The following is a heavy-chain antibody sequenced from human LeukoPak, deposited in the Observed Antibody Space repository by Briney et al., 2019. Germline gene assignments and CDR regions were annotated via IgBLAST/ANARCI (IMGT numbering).Heavy chain of an antibody. D-gene: IGHD6-13*01. CDR1: GFTFSSYA. CDR3: ARGGYSSSQNWFDP. Sequence: GGSLRLSCAASGFTFSSYAMHWVRQAPGKGLEWVAVISYDGSNKYYADSVKGRFTISRDNSKNTLYLQMNSLRAEDTAVYYCARGGYSSSQNWFDPWGQGTLVTVSP. CDR2: ISYDGSNK. V-gene: IGHV3-30*01. J-gene: IGHJ5*01.